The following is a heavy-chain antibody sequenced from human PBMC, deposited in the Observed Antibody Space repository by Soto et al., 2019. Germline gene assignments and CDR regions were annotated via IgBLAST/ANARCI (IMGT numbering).Heavy chain of an antibody. CDR1: GGTFSTYA. CDR3: ARDNPYTNSFGNWFDP. Sequence: QVQLVQSGAEVKKPGSSVKVSCKATGGTFSTYAITWVRQAPGQGLEWMGGIIPGFGTTNYAQKFQGRVTISADEATGTAYLDLSSLRSDDTAVYYCARDNPYTNSFGNWFDPWGQGTLVTVSS. CDR2: IIPGFGTT. V-gene: IGHV1-69*01. J-gene: IGHJ5*02. D-gene: IGHD5-18*01.